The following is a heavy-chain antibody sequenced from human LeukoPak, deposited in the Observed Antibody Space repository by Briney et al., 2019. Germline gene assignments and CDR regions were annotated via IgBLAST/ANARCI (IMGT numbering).Heavy chain of an antibody. J-gene: IGHJ4*02. CDR2: IYYSGST. D-gene: IGHD3-3*01. CDR1: GGSISSVNYY. Sequence: PSETLSLTCTVSGGSISSVNYYWGWIRQPPGKGLEWIGSIYYSGSTYYNPSLKSRVTISVDTSKNQFSLKLSSVTAADTAVYYCARGGLTYYDFWSGTIDYWGQGTLVTVSS. V-gene: IGHV4-39*07. CDR3: ARGGLTYYDFWSGTIDY.